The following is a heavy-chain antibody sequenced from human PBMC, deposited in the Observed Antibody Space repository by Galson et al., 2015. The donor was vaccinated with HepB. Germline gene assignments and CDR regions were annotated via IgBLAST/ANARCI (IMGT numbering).Heavy chain of an antibody. CDR1: GFTFSSYG. CDR2: ISYDGSNK. CDR3: AKDPGNSSSWYWVYYYYYGMDV. D-gene: IGHD6-13*01. V-gene: IGHV3-30*18. J-gene: IGHJ6*02. Sequence: SLRLSCAASGFTFSSYGMHWVRQAPGKGLEWVAVISYDGSNKYYADSVKGRFTISRDNSKNTLYLQMNSLRAEDTAVYYCAKDPGNSSSWYWVYYYYYGMDVWGQGTTVTVSS.